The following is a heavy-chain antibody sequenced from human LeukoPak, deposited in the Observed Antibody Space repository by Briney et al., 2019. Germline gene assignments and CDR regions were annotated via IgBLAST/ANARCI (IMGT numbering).Heavy chain of an antibody. Sequence: GASVTVSCKASGYTFIDYYIHWVRQAPGQGLEWMGWISPNSGGTNHAQRFQGRVTMTRDTSINTVYMELSRLRSDDTAVYYCARGASSIAARPDFDYWGQGTLVTVSS. CDR3: ARGASSIAARPDFDY. CDR2: ISPNSGGT. D-gene: IGHD6-6*01. CDR1: GYTFIDYY. V-gene: IGHV1-2*02. J-gene: IGHJ4*02.